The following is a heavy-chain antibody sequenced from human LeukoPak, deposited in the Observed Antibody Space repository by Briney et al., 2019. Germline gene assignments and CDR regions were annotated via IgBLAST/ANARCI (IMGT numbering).Heavy chain of an antibody. Sequence: GGSLRLSCAASGFTFSTYSMNWVRQAPGKGLEWVSSISGSSDYKYYAESVKGRFTISRDNAKNSLYLQMNSLRVEDTAVYYCARGPQWLAYDYWGQGTLVTVSS. V-gene: IGHV3-21*01. D-gene: IGHD6-19*01. J-gene: IGHJ4*02. CDR3: ARGPQWLAYDY. CDR1: GFTFSTYS. CDR2: ISGSSDYK.